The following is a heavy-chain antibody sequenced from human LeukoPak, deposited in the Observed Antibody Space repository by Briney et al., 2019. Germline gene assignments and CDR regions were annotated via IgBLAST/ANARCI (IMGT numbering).Heavy chain of an antibody. CDR3: ARDRGIVGATGAFDI. CDR1: GFTFSSYS. V-gene: IGHV3-21*01. Sequence: PGGSLRLSCAASGFTFSSYSMNWVRQAPGKGLEWVSSISSSSSYIYYADSVKGRFTISRDNAKNSLYLQMNSLRAEDTAVYYCARDRGIVGATGAFDIWGQGTMVTVSS. CDR2: ISSSSSYI. J-gene: IGHJ3*02. D-gene: IGHD1-26*01.